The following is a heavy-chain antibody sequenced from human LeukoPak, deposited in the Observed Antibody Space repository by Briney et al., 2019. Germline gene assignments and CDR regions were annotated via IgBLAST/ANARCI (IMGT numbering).Heavy chain of an antibody. Sequence: PSETLSLTCAVYGGSFSGYYWSWIRQPPGKGLEWIGEINHSGSTNYNPSLKSRVTISVDMSKNQFSLKLSSVTAADAAVYYCASGLSSYYDFWSGHNWFDPWGQGTLVTVSS. CDR3: ASGLSSYYDFWSGHNWFDP. D-gene: IGHD3-3*01. V-gene: IGHV4-34*01. J-gene: IGHJ5*02. CDR1: GGSFSGYY. CDR2: INHSGST.